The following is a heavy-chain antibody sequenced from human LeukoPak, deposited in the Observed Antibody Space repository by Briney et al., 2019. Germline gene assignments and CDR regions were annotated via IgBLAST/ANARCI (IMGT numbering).Heavy chain of an antibody. CDR1: GGSISSYY. D-gene: IGHD5-18*01. CDR3: AREQLWDLYAFDI. J-gene: IGHJ3*02. Sequence: SETLSLTCTVSGGSISSYYWSWIRQPPGKGLEWIGYIYTSGSTNYNPSLKSRVTISVDTSKNQFSLKLSSVTAADTAVYYCAREQLWDLYAFDIWGQGTMVTASS. CDR2: IYTSGST. V-gene: IGHV4-4*09.